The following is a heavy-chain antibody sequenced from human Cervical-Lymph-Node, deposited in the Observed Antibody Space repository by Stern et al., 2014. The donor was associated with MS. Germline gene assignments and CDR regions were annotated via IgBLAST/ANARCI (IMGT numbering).Heavy chain of an antibody. CDR1: GGTFYNYA. CDR3: ARSKNIEQWLPVEH. J-gene: IGHJ4*02. Sequence: VQLVESGAEVKKTGSSVKVSCKATGGTFYNYALNWVRQAPGQGLEWMGGIIPIFVLTKYAQKFQGRVTITADESTNTAYMELSSLRSDDTAVYYCARSKNIEQWLPVEHWGQGTLVTVSS. V-gene: IGHV1-69*01. CDR2: IIPIFVLT. D-gene: IGHD6-19*01.